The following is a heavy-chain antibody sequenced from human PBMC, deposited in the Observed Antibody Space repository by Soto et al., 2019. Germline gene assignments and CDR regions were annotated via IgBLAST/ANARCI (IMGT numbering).Heavy chain of an antibody. CDR1: GFSFSTYG. V-gene: IGHV3-30*18. CDR2: ISYEGSNK. D-gene: IGHD2-2*01. CDR3: AKEGPGYCTSTGCANNWFDP. J-gene: IGHJ5*02. Sequence: GGSLRLSCAASGFSFSTYGMHWVRQAPGRGLEWVAVISYEGSNKYYADSVKGRFTISRDNSKNTLYLQMSSLRAEDTALYYCAKEGPGYCTSTGCANNWFDPWGQGTLVTVSS.